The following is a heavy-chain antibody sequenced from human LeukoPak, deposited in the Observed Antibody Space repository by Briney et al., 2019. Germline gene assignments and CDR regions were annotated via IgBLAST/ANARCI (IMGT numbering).Heavy chain of an antibody. CDR3: AREAHSSGCHDY. V-gene: IGHV4-61*02. D-gene: IGHD6-19*01. CDR1: GGSISSDLYY. Sequence: SETLSLTCTVSGGSISSDLYYWNWIRQPAGKGLEWIGRFYNSRRTNFNPSLKSRVTMSVDTSKNQFSLKLSSVTAADTAVYYCAREAHSSGCHDYWGQGTLVTVSS. J-gene: IGHJ4*02. CDR2: FYNSRRT.